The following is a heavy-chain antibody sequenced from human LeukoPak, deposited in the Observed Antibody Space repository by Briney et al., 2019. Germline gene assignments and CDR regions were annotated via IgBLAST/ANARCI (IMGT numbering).Heavy chain of an antibody. CDR1: GFTFSSFA. CDR2: ISSNGGST. CDR3: PRGHGPAAWFDP. D-gene: IGHD2-15*01. J-gene: IGHJ5*02. V-gene: IGHV3-64*01. Sequence: GGSLRLSCAASGFTFSSFAMHWVRQAPGKGLEYVSAISSNGGSTYYANSVKGRFAISRDNSKNTLYLQMGSLRAEDMAVYYCPRGHGPAAWFDPWGQGTLVTVSS.